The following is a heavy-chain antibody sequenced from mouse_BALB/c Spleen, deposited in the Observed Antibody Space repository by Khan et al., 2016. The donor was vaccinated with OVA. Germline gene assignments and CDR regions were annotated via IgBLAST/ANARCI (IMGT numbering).Heavy chain of an antibody. V-gene: IGHV1-9*01. J-gene: IGHJ4*01. CDR2: ILTGSGST. D-gene: IGHD2-4*01. Sequence: QVQLQQSGAELMKPGASVKISCKATGYIFSSYWIEWVKQRPGHGLEWIGEILTGSGSTNYNEKFKGKATFTADTSSNTAYMQLSSLTSEDSAVYYCARYTMNTLDAMDYWGQGTSVTVSS. CDR3: ARYTMNTLDAMDY. CDR1: GYIFSSYW.